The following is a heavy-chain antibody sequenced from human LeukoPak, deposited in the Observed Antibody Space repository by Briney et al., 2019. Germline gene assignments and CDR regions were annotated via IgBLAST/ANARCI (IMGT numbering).Heavy chain of an antibody. CDR2: MYQTGSS. J-gene: IGHJ4*02. CDR1: GYSIGSGHY. Sequence: SETLSLTCTVSGYSIGSGHYWGWIRQPPGKGLEWIGSMYQTGSSYYSPSLKSRVTISLDTSKNQISLKLTFVTAADTAFYFCARENVVAQGTFDYWGQGALVTVSS. CDR3: ARENVVAQGTFDY. V-gene: IGHV4-38-2*02. D-gene: IGHD2-21*01.